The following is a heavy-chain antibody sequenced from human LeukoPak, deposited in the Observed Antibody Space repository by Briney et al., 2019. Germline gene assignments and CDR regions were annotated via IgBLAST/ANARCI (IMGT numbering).Heavy chain of an antibody. CDR3: ARQTYPGGLY. CDR1: GGSFSGYY. V-gene: IGHV4-34*01. CDR2: INHSGST. J-gene: IGHJ4*02. D-gene: IGHD1-14*01. Sequence: PSETLSLTCAVYGGSFSGYYWSWIRQPPGKGLEWIGEINHSGSTNYNPSLKSRVTISVDTSKNQFSLKLSSVTAADTAVYYCARQTYPGGLYWGQGTLVTVSS.